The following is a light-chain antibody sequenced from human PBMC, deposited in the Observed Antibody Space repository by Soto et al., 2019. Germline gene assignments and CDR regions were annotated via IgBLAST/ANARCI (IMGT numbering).Light chain of an antibody. V-gene: IGLV3-21*02. CDR1: NIGSKR. J-gene: IGLJ3*02. Sequence: SYELTQPPSVSGAPGQTASITCGGNNIGSKRGPCDQEKPGQAPFLGVHDDIDRPSGIPARLSGSHSGNTATLSISRVEAGDEAEYYCQVCDSSSDHRVFGGGTKLTVL. CDR2: DDI. CDR3: QVCDSSSDHRV.